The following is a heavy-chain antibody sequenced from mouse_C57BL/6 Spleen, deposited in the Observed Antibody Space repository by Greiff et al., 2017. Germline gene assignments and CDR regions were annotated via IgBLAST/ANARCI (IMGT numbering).Heavy chain of an antibody. J-gene: IGHJ3*01. V-gene: IGHV1-52*01. CDR3: ARSAYDYDEGAWFAY. Sequence: VQLQQPGAELVRPGSSVKLSCKASGYTFTSYWMHWVKQRPIQGLEWIGNIDPSDSETHYNQKFKDKATLTVDKSSSTAYMQLSSLTSEDSAVYYCARSAYDYDEGAWFAYWGQGTLVTVSA. CDR1: GYTFTSYW. CDR2: IDPSDSET. D-gene: IGHD2-4*01.